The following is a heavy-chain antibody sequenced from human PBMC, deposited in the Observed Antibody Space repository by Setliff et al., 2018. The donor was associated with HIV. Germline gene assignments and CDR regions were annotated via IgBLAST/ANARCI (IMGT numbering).Heavy chain of an antibody. J-gene: IGHJ6*03. CDR2: IYPSGTT. CDR1: GDSMSSFSSY. CDR3: ARGPSGSYSGGCYYYYYMDV. Sequence: SSETLSLTCSVSGDSMSSFSSYWGWIRQSPRKGLEWIGSIYPSGTTYYNPSLKGRVTISVDTFKNQFSLKLSSVTAADTAVYYCARGPSGSYSGGCYYYYYMDVWGKGTTVTVSS. D-gene: IGHD1-26*01. V-gene: IGHV4-39*07.